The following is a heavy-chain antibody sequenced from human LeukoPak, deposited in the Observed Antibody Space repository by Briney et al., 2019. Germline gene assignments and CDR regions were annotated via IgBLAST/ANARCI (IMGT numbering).Heavy chain of an antibody. CDR3: ARVKGWPPGWFDP. CDR1: GYSISSGYY. V-gene: IGHV4-38-2*02. J-gene: IGHJ5*02. CDR2: IYHSGST. Sequence: SETLSLTCTVSGYSISSGYYWGWIRQPPGKGLEWIGCIYHSGSTYYNPSLKSRVTISVDTSKNQFSLKLSSVTAADTAVYYCARVKGWPPGWFDPWGQGTLVTVSS. D-gene: IGHD5-24*01.